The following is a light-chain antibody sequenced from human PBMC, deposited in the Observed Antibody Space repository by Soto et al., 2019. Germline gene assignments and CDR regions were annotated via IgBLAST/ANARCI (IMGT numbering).Light chain of an antibody. J-gene: IGKJ2*01. V-gene: IGKV1-39*01. Sequence: DIQMTQSPSSLSASVGDRVTITCRASQSISSYLNWYQQKPGKAPKLLIYAASSLQSWVPSRFSGSGSGTDFTLTISSLQPEDFATYYCQQSYSPYTFGQGTKLEIK. CDR1: QSISSY. CDR2: AAS. CDR3: QQSYSPYT.